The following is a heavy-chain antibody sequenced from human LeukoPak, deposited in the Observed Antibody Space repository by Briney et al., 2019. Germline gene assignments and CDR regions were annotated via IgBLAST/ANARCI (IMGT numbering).Heavy chain of an antibody. Sequence: MPSETLSLTCAVYGGSFSGYYWSWIRQPPGKGLEWIGEINHSGSTNYNPSLKSRATISVDRSKNHFSLNLSSVTAADTAVYYCARVPDYWGQGTLVTVSP. CDR3: ARVPDY. V-gene: IGHV4-34*01. CDR2: INHSGST. CDR1: GGSFSGYY. J-gene: IGHJ4*02.